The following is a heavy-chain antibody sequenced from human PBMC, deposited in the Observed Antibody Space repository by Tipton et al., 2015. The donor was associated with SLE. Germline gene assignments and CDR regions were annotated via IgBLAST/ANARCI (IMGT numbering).Heavy chain of an antibody. D-gene: IGHD6-25*01. V-gene: IGHV4-59*01. CDR3: SRESSGDPLFDY. CDR1: GGSISSYY. J-gene: IGHJ4*02. Sequence: TLSLTCTVSGGSISSYYWSWIRQPPGKGLEWIGYIYYSGSTNYNPSLKSLVTISVDTSKNQFSLKLSSVPAADTAVYYCSRESSGDPLFDYWGQGTLVTVSS. CDR2: IYYSGST.